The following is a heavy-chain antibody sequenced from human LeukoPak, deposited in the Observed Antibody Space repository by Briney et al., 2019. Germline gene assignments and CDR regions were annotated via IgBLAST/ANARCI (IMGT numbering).Heavy chain of an antibody. CDR3: AREAIFGVVMFDY. Sequence: ASVKVSCKASGYTFTAYAMHWVRLTPGQRLEWMGWINSGNGNRKYSQNFQGRVTITRDTSASTAYMELSSLRSEDTAVYYCAREAIFGVVMFDYWGQGTLVTVSS. CDR2: INSGNGNR. CDR1: GYTFTAYA. J-gene: IGHJ4*02. V-gene: IGHV1-3*01. D-gene: IGHD3-3*01.